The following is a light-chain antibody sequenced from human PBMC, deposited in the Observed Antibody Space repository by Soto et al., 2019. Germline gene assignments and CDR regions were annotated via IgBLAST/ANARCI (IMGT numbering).Light chain of an antibody. J-gene: IGKJ4*01. V-gene: IGKV2-28*01. CDR2: LGS. Sequence: DIVMTQSPLSLAVTPGEPASISCGSSQSLLHSNGYNYFDWYLQKPGQSPQLLIYLGSNRAPGVPDRFNGSGSGTDFTLKISRVEAEDVGVYYCMQALQTPLTFGGGTKVEIK. CDR1: QSLLHSNGYNY. CDR3: MQALQTPLT.